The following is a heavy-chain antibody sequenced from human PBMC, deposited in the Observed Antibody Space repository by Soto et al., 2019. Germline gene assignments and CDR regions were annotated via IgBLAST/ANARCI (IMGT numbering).Heavy chain of an antibody. J-gene: IGHJ5*02. Sequence: GGSLRLSCAASGFTFSNYWMSWVRQAPGKGLEWVANIKLDGSAKYYVDSVKGRFTISRDNAKNSLYLQMNSLRADDTAVYYCARGYSASPNWFDPWGQGTLVTVSS. V-gene: IGHV3-7*03. CDR3: ARGYSASPNWFDP. CDR1: GFTFSNYW. CDR2: IKLDGSAK. D-gene: IGHD3-16*02.